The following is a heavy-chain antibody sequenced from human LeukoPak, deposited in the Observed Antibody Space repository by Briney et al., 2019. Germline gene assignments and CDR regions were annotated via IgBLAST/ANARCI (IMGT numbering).Heavy chain of an antibody. J-gene: IGHJ4*02. CDR1: GGSISSGGYY. Sequence: SQTLSLTCTVSGGSISSGGYYWNWIRQHPGKGLEWIGYIYYSGSTYYNPSLKSRVTISVDTSKNQFSLKLSSVTAADTAVYYCARMLRGAYYFDYWGQGTLVTVSS. CDR2: IYYSGST. CDR3: ARMLRGAYYFDY. D-gene: IGHD2-8*01. V-gene: IGHV4-31*03.